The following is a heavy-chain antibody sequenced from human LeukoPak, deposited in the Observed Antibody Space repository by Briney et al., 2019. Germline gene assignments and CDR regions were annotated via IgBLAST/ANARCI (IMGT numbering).Heavy chain of an antibody. V-gene: IGHV1-8*01. J-gene: IGHJ5*02. CDR2: MNPNSGNT. D-gene: IGHD6-13*01. CDR1: GYTFTSYD. CDR3: ATRIAAAGTHLDP. Sequence: ASVKVSCKASGYTFTSYDINWVRQATGQGLEWMGWMNPNSGNTGYAQKFQGRVTMTRNTSISTAYMELSSLRSEDTAVYYCATRIAAAGTHLDPWGQGTLVTVSS.